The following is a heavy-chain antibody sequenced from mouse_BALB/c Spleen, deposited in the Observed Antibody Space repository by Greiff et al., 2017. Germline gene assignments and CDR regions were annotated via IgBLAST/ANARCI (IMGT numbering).Heavy chain of an antibody. V-gene: IGHV2-2*02. CDR1: GFSLTSYG. CDR3: ASPLYYGYAMDY. CDR2: IWSGGST. J-gene: IGHJ4*01. D-gene: IGHD1-1*01. Sequence: VQLQQSGPGLVQPSQSLSITCTVSGFSLTSYGVHWVRQSPGKGLEWLGVIWSGGSTDYNAAFISRLSISKDNSKSQVFFKMNSLQANDTAIYYCASPLYYGYAMDYWGQGTAVTVSS.